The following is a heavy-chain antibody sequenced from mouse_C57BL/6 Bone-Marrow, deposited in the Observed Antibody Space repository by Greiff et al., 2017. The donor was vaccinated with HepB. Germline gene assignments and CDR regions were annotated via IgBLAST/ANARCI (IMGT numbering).Heavy chain of an antibody. J-gene: IGHJ4*01. CDR3: TRDYLYGRSYAGYAMDY. V-gene: IGHV6-6*01. Sequence: EVKLQESGGGLVQPGGSMKLSCAASGFTFSDAWMDWVRQSPEKGLEWVAEIRNKANNHATYYAESVKGRFTISRDDSKSSVYLQMNSLRAEDTGIYFFTRDYLYGRSYAGYAMDYRGQGTSVTVSS. CDR2: IRNKANNHAT. D-gene: IGHD1-1*01. CDR1: GFTFSDAW.